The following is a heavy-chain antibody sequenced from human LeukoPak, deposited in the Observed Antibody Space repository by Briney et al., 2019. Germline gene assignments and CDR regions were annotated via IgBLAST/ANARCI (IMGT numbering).Heavy chain of an antibody. CDR3: AGNRIAAAGTGWFDP. CDR1: GGSISSSSYY. J-gene: IGHJ5*02. Sequence: SETLSLTCTVSGGSISSSSYYWGWIRQPPGKGLEWIGSIYYSGSTYYNPSLKSRVTISVDTSKNQFSLKLTSVTAADTAVYYCAGNRIAAAGTGWFDPWGQGTLVTVSS. D-gene: IGHD6-13*01. V-gene: IGHV4-39*07. CDR2: IYYSGST.